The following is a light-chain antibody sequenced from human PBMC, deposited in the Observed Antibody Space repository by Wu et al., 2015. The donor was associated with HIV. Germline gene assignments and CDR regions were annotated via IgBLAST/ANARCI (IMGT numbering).Light chain of an antibody. CDR3: HHYGSSPHS. J-gene: IGKJ2*03. V-gene: IGKV3-20*01. CDR2: GAF. Sequence: EIVLTQSPGTLSLSPGETATLSCRASQTIGSSYLVWYQQKPGQAPRLLISGAFIRATGIPDRFSGSGSGTDFTLTISRLEPEDFAVYFCHHYGSSPHSFGQGTKLEIK. CDR1: QTIGSSY.